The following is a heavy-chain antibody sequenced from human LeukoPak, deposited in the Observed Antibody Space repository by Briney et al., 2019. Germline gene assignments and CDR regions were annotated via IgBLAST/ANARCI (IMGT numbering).Heavy chain of an antibody. J-gene: IGHJ2*01. D-gene: IGHD4-17*01. CDR2: IYYSGST. CDR1: GGSISSGSYY. Sequence: SETLSLTCTLSGGSISSGSYYWSWIRQPPGKGLEWLGYIYYSGSTNYNPSLKSRVTISVETSKNQFSLKLSSVTAADTAVYYCARDSDGDYFYHNWYFDLWGRGTLVTVSS. V-gene: IGHV4-61*01. CDR3: ARDSDGDYFYHNWYFDL.